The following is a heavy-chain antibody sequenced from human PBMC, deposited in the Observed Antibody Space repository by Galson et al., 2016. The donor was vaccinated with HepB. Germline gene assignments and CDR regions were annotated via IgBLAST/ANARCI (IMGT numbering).Heavy chain of an antibody. V-gene: IGHV3-7*01. Sequence: SLRLSCAASGFSFSDQWVSWVRQAPGKGLEWVANIKHDGSEKHYVDSVKGRFTIFRDNAEDSLYLQMNSLRAEDTAVYYCAVVTTTSSFDYWGQGTLVTVSS. CDR2: IKHDGSEK. J-gene: IGHJ4*02. D-gene: IGHD4-11*01. CDR3: AVVTTTSSFDY. CDR1: GFSFSDQW.